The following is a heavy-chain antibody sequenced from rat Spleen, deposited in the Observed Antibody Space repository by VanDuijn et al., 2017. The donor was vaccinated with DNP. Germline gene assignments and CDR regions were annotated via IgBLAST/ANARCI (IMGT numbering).Heavy chain of an antibody. CDR1: GFTFSNYG. CDR3: TTGAGSP. J-gene: IGHJ4*01. D-gene: IGHD1-4*01. Sequence: EVQLVESGGGFVQPGRSLKLSCAASGFTFSNYGMAWVRQAPTKGLEWVATITNSGGSIYYRDSLKGRITISRDNAKSTLYLQMDSLRSEDTATYYCTTGAGSPWGQGTSVTVSS. V-gene: IGHV5-27*01. CDR2: ITNSGGSI.